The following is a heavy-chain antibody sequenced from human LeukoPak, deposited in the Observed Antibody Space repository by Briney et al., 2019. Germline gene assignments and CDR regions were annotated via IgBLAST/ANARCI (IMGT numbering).Heavy chain of an antibody. CDR2: ISSSGSTI. D-gene: IGHD6-19*01. J-gene: IGHJ4*02. CDR3: ARVAGYSSGWSHGPYDY. V-gene: IGHV3-11*04. Sequence: NTGGSLRLSCAASGFTFSDYYMSWIRQAPGKGLEWVSYISSSGSTIYYADSVKGRFTISRDNAKNSLYLQMNSLRAEDTAVYYCARVAGYSSGWSHGPYDYWGQGTLVTVSS. CDR1: GFTFSDYY.